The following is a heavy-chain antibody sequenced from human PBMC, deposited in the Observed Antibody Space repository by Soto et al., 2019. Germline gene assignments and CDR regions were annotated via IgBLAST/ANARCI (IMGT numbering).Heavy chain of an antibody. D-gene: IGHD2-2*03. CDR1: GGSISSYY. J-gene: IGHJ4*02. CDR3: ARTFGYSFDY. CDR2: IYYSGST. Sequence: SETLSLTCTVSGGSISSYYGSWIRQPPGKGLEWIAYIYYSGSTNYDPSLKSRVTISVDTSKNQFSLKLSSVTAADTAVYYCARTFGYSFDYWGQGTLVTVSS. V-gene: IGHV4-59*01.